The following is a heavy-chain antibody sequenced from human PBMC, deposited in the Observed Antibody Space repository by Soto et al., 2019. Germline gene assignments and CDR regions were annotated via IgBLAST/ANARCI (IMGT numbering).Heavy chain of an antibody. J-gene: IGHJ6*02. CDR1: GFTFSSYA. Sequence: EVQLLESGGGLVQPGGSLRLSCAASGFTFSSYAMSWVRQDPGKGLEWDSANSCSGGSKYYEDSVKGRFTISRDNSNNTLYLQMNSLRAEETAVYYCAKDPAAAGTRTYYYYGMDVWGQGTTVTVSS. V-gene: IGHV3-23*01. CDR3: AKDPAAAGTRTYYYYGMDV. CDR2: NSCSGGSK. D-gene: IGHD6-13*01.